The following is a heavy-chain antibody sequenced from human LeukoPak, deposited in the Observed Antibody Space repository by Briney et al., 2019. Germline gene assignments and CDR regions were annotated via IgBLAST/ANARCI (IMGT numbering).Heavy chain of an antibody. Sequence: GGSLRLSCAVSGFTLSNYGMSWVRQAPGKGLEWVSAIADGGETTYYADAVKGRFTISRDYSKSTLYLQMNSLRAEDTAVYYCARKAARTSGYDYWGQGILVTVSS. J-gene: IGHJ4*02. CDR3: ARKAARTSGYDY. CDR2: IADGGETT. CDR1: GFTLSNYG. D-gene: IGHD3-22*01. V-gene: IGHV3-23*01.